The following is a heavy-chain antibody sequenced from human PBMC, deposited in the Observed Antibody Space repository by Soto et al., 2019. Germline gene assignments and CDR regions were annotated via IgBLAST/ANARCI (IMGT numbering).Heavy chain of an antibody. CDR3: AKKVNSGPGSQYFDY. D-gene: IGHD3-10*01. CDR2: FRTSGDGGTT. J-gene: IGHJ4*02. V-gene: IGHV3-23*04. Sequence: EVQLVESGGGLVQPGGSLRLSCAASGFTFSSYSMSWVRQAPGKGLEWVSVFRTSGDGGTTYYADSVKGRFTISRDNSKNMLFLQMNSLRAEDTAIYYCAKKVNSGPGSQYFDYWGQGTLATVSS. CDR1: GFTFSSYS.